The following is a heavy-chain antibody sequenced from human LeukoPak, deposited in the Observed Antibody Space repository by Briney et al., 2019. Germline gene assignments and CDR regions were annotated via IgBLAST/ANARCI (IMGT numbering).Heavy chain of an antibody. J-gene: IGHJ4*02. CDR3: ARSKDILTGYCFDY. CDR2: IYYSGST. Sequence: PSETLSLTCTVSGGSISSYYWSWIRQPPGKGLEWIGYIYYSGSTNYNPSLKSRVTISVDTSKDQFSLKLSSVTAADTAVYYCARSKDILTGYCFDYWGQGTLVTVSS. CDR1: GGSISSYY. V-gene: IGHV4-59*01. D-gene: IGHD3-9*01.